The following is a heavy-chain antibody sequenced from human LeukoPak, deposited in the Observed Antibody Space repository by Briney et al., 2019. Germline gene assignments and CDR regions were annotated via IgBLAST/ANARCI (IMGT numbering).Heavy chain of an antibody. CDR3: AKGAYGSGWHYWYFDL. CDR1: GFTFSSYA. CDR2: IRGSGGST. J-gene: IGHJ2*01. D-gene: IGHD6-19*01. Sequence: GGSLRLSCAASGFTFSSYAMSGVRQAPGKALEWVSAIRGSGGSTYYADSVEGRFTISIDNSKNTLYLQMNSLRAEDTAADYCAKGAYGSGWHYWYFDLWGRGTLVTVSS. V-gene: IGHV3-23*01.